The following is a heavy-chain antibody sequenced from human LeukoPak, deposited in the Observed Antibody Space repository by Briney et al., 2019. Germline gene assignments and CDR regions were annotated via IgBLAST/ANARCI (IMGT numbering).Heavy chain of an antibody. CDR1: GFTFSDYS. D-gene: IGHD2-2*01. CDR3: AICQVTAGITDFFDS. J-gene: IGHJ4*02. CDR2: ISPAGDST. V-gene: IGHV3-23*01. Sequence: GGSLRLSCTASGFTFSDYSMSWVRQAPGAGLEWVSAISPAGDSTTDADSVKGRFTISRDNSKSTLYLQMNGLTPEDTALYDCAICQVTAGITDFFDSWGQGTLVTVSS.